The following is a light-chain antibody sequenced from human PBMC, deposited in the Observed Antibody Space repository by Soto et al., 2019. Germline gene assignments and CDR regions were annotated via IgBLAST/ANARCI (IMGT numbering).Light chain of an antibody. CDR2: GAS. CDR3: QQYGNSPFN. V-gene: IGKV3-20*01. CDR1: PSVSSSY. Sequence: EIVLTQSPGTLSLSPGERATLSCRASPSVSSSYLAWYQQKPGQAPRLLIYGASSRATGIPDRFSGSGSGTDFTLTISRLEPEDFGVYYCQQYGNSPFNFGGGTKVEIK. J-gene: IGKJ4*01.